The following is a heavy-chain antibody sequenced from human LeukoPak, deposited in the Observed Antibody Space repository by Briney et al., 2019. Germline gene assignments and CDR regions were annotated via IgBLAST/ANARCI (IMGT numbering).Heavy chain of an antibody. Sequence: SGGSLRLSCAASGFTFSSYWMHWVRKAPGKGLVWVSRINTDGSSTSYADSVKGRFTISRDNAKNTLYLQMNSLRAEDTAVYYCARGRYCSSTSCSYMDVWGKGTTVTVSS. CDR2: INTDGSST. J-gene: IGHJ6*03. CDR3: ARGRYCSSTSCSYMDV. D-gene: IGHD2-2*01. CDR1: GFTFSSYW. V-gene: IGHV3-74*01.